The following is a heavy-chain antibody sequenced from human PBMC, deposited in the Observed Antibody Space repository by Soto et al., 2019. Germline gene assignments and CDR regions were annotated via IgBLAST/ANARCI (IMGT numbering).Heavy chain of an antibody. J-gene: IGHJ5*01. CDR3: TGGPPNWGFDS. CDR1: GYIFTGYY. V-gene: IGHV1-8*02. CDR2: MSPKTANT. D-gene: IGHD7-27*01. Sequence: GASVKVSCKASGYIFTGYYMHWVRQTAGQGLEWMGWMSPKTANTGYAQKFQGRVTMTRSTSISTAYMELSSLTSEDTAVYYCTGGPPNWGFDSWGQGTPVTVSS.